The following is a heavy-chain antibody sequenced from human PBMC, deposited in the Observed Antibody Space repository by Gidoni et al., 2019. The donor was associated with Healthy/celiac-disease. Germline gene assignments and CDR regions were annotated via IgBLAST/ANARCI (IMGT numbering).Heavy chain of an antibody. CDR3: ARVGKGSGSYYKYYYYGMDV. V-gene: IGHV1-69*01. CDR2: IIPIFGTA. J-gene: IGHJ6*02. D-gene: IGHD3-10*01. Sequence: QVQLVQSGAEVKKPGSSVKVSCKASGGTFSSYAISWVRQAPGQGLEWMGGIIPIFGTANYAQKFQGRVTITADESTSTAYMELSSLRSEDTAVYYCARVGKGSGSYYKYYYYGMDVWGQGTTVTVSS. CDR1: GGTFSSYA.